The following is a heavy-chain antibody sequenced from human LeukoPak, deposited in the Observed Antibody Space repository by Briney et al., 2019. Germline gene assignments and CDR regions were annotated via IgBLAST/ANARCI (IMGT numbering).Heavy chain of an antibody. CDR1: GFTFTRYT. CDR3: VRDNYGGILDF. V-gene: IGHV3-30*04. J-gene: IGHJ4*02. D-gene: IGHD4-23*01. CDR2: VLYDGSNK. Sequence: GGSLRLSCAASGFTFTRYTMHSVRQAPGKGLEWVAVVLYDGSNKYYVDSVKGRFTLSRDNSKNTLSLQMNTLRADDTAVYYCVRDNYGGILDFWGQGTLVTVSS.